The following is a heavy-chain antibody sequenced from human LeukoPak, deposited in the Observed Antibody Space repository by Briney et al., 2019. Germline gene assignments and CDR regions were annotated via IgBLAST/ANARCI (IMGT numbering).Heavy chain of an antibody. V-gene: IGHV3-23*01. CDR3: AKDRAYYYGSGTDY. CDR1: GFTFGTYG. Sequence: GGTLRLSCAASGFTFGTYGMSWVRQAPGKGLEWVSTISGSGGSTYYADSVKGRFTISRDNSKNTLYLQMNSLRAEDTAVYYCAKDRAYYYGSGTDYWGQGTLVTVSS. J-gene: IGHJ4*02. CDR2: ISGSGGST. D-gene: IGHD3-10*01.